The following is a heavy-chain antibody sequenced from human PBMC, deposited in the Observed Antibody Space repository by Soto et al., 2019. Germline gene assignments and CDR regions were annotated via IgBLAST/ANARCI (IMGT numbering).Heavy chain of an antibody. Sequence: EVQLVESGGGLVQPGGSLRLSCAASGFTFSNYDMHWVRQVTGKGLEWVSAIGAAGDTYYPDSVKGRFTISRENAKNSLYLQMDSLSAEDTAVYYCASGGWGRRRYEGGSRIDYWGQGALVTVSS. CDR2: IGAAGDT. V-gene: IGHV3-13*01. J-gene: IGHJ4*02. CDR1: GFTFSNYD. CDR3: ASGGWGRRRYEGGSRIDY. D-gene: IGHD3-16*01.